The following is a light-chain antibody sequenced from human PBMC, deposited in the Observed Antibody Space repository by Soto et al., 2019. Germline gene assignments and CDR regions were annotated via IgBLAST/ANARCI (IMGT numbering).Light chain of an antibody. CDR2: AAS. Sequence: DIQMTQSPSSLSASVGDRVTITCRASQTVIKYLNWYQQKPGRAPNLLIYAASRLQSRVPSRFSASGSGTEFTLTISSLQPEDFATYYCQQSYSTLFTFGPGTKVEIK. CDR1: QTVIKY. V-gene: IGKV1-39*01. CDR3: QQSYSTLFT. J-gene: IGKJ3*01.